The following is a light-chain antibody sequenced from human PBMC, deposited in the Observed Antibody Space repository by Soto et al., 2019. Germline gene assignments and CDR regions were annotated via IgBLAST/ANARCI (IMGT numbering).Light chain of an antibody. CDR2: DAS. CDR1: QSISSW. J-gene: IGKJ1*01. Sequence: DIQVTQSPCTLSASVGDRVTITCRASQSISSWLAWYQQKPGKAPKLLIYDASSLESGVPSRFSGSGSGTEFTLPISSLQPDDFATYYCQQYNSYPRTFGQGTRWIS. V-gene: IGKV1-5*01. CDR3: QQYNSYPRT.